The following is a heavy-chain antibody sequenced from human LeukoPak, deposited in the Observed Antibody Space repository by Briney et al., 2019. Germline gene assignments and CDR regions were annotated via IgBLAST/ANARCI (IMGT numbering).Heavy chain of an antibody. CDR3: ARITYDFWSGYYMPDDP. CDR2: ISIYNGNT. CDR1: GYTFIDYG. D-gene: IGHD3-3*01. V-gene: IGHV1-18*01. J-gene: IGHJ5*02. Sequence: ASVXVSCKASGYTFIDYGVSWVRQAPGQGLEWMGWISIYNGNTDSAQKLRGRVTMTTDTYTSTAYMELRSLRSDDTAVYYCARITYDFWSGYYMPDDPWGQGTLVTVSS.